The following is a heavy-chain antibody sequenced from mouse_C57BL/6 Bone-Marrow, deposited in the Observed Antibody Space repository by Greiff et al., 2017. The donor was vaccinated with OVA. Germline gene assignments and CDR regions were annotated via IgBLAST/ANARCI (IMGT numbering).Heavy chain of an antibody. D-gene: IGHD2-1*01. CDR2: ISSGGSYT. V-gene: IGHV5-6*01. Sequence: EVQLVESGGDLVKPGGSLKLSCAASGFTFSSYGMSWVRRPPDKRLEWVATISSGGSYTYYPDSVKGRFTIYRDNAKNTLYLQMSSLKSEDTAMYYCARGDYGNYVAYWGQGTLVTGSA. CDR1: GFTFSSYG. CDR3: ARGDYGNYVAY. J-gene: IGHJ3*01.